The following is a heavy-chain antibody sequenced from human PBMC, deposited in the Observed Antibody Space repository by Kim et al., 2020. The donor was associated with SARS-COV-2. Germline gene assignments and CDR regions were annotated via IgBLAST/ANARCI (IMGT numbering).Heavy chain of an antibody. D-gene: IGHD3-22*01. CDR3: ARGPRSGYQTDY. J-gene: IGHJ4*02. CDR2: INHSGST. V-gene: IGHV4-34*01. CDR1: GGSFSGYY. Sequence: SETLSLTCAVYGGSFSGYYWSWIRQPPGKGLEWIGEINHSGSTNYNPSLKSRVTISVDTSKNQFSLKLSSVTAADTAVYYCARGPRSGYQTDYWGQGTLVTVSS.